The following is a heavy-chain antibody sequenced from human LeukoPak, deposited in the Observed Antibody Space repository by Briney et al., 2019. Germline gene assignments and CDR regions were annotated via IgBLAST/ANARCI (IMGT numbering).Heavy chain of an antibody. Sequence: SETLSLTCTVSGGSISIYYWSWIRQPPGKGQEWIGYIYYSGSTNYNPSLKSRVTISVDTSKNQFSLKLSSVTAADTAVYYCARGRCSGGSCYSAKFDYWGQGTLVTVSS. V-gene: IGHV4-59*01. J-gene: IGHJ4*02. D-gene: IGHD2-15*01. CDR1: GGSISIYY. CDR2: IYYSGST. CDR3: ARGRCSGGSCYSAKFDY.